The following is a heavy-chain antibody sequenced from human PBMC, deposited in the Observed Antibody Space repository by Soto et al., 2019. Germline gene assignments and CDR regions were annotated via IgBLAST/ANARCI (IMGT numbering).Heavy chain of an antibody. Sequence: PGGSLRLSCAASGFTFSDYYMSWIRQAPGKGLEWVSYISSSSSYTNYADSVKGRFTISRDNAKNSLYLQMNSLRAEDTTVYYCARDHYGGSGSYYDYWGQGTLVTVSS. CDR1: GFTFSDYY. CDR3: ARDHYGGSGSYYDY. J-gene: IGHJ4*02. V-gene: IGHV3-11*06. CDR2: ISSSSSYT. D-gene: IGHD3-10*01.